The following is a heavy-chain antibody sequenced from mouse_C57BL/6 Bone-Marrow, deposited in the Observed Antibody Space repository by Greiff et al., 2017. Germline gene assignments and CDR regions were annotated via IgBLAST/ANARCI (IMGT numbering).Heavy chain of an antibody. D-gene: IGHD1-1*01. CDR3: SRPPHYYGSSDYAMDY. V-gene: IGHV1-81*01. J-gene: IGHJ4*01. Sequence: QVQLKESGAELARPGASVTLSCKASGYTFTSYGISWVKQRTGQGLEWIGEIYPRSGNTSYNEKFKGKATLTADKSSSTAYMELRSLTSVDSAVYFCSRPPHYYGSSDYAMDYWGQGTSVTVSA. CDR2: IYPRSGNT. CDR1: GYTFTSYG.